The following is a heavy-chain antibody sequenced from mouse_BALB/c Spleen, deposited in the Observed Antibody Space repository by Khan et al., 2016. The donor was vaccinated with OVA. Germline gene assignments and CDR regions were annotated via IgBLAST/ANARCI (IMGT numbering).Heavy chain of an antibody. CDR2: ISPGSGST. D-gene: IGHD1-1*01. J-gene: IGHJ4*01. CDR1: GYTFTSYW. Sequence: DLVKPGASVKLSCKASGYTFTSYWINWLKQRPGLGLEWIVRISPGSGSTYYNELFKGTATLTVETSFSTAYIQLSSLSSEDSAVYLCSRSNYYGSSHYAMDYWGQGTSVTVSS. V-gene: IGHV1S41*01. CDR3: SRSNYYGSSHYAMDY.